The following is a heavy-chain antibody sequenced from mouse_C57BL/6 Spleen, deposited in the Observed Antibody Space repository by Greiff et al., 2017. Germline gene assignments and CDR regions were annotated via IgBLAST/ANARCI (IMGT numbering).Heavy chain of an antibody. CDR3: ARGGEGTTGYFDY. CDR1: GYTFTSYW. CDR2: IDPSDSYT. V-gene: IGHV1-69*01. J-gene: IGHJ2*01. Sequence: QVQLQQPGAELVMPGASVKLSCKASGYTFTSYWMHWVKQRPGQGLEWIGEIDPSDSYTNYNQKFKGKSTLTVDKSSSTAYMQLSSLTSEDSAVYYCARGGEGTTGYFDYWGQGTTLTVSS. D-gene: IGHD2-14*01.